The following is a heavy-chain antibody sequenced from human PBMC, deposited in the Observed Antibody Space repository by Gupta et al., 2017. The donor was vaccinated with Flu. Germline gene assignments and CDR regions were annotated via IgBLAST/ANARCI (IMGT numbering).Heavy chain of an antibody. CDR1: GASVSNYY. CDR3: AKVGGSGHQDQ. Sequence: QVQLQESGPGLVKPSETLSLTCTVSGASVSNYYWSWIRQPPGKGLEWIGYVHFSKITAYNPSLNGRATMSVDTSKNQFSLKVNSVTTADTAFYYCAKVGGSGHQDQWGQGTLVSVSS. CDR2: VHFSKIT. J-gene: IGHJ4*02. D-gene: IGHD3-10*01. V-gene: IGHV4-59*02.